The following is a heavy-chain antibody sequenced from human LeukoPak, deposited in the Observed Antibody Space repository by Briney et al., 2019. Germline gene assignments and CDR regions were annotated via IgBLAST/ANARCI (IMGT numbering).Heavy chain of an antibody. J-gene: IGHJ4*02. CDR2: ISGSGGST. V-gene: IGHV3-23*01. Sequence: PGGSLRLSCAASGFTFSTYAMSWVRQAPGKGLEWVSAISGSGGSTYYADSVKGRFTISRDNSKNTLYLQMNSLRAEDTAVYYCAKVSVVTAILDYFDYWGQGTLVTVSS. CDR1: GFTFSTYA. CDR3: AKVSVVTAILDYFDY. D-gene: IGHD2-21*02.